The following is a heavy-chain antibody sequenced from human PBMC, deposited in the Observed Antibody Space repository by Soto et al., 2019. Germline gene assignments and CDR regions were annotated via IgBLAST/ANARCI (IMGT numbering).Heavy chain of an antibody. CDR2: ISYDGSNK. CDR3: ARVIIIAVAGTAAFDI. J-gene: IGHJ3*02. D-gene: IGHD6-19*01. CDR1: GFTFSSYG. V-gene: IGHV3-30*03. Sequence: QVQLVESGGGVVQPGRSLRLSCAASGFTFSSYGMHWVRQAPGKGLEWVAVISYDGSNKYYADSVKGRFTISRDNSKNTLYLQMNSLRAEDTAVYYCARVIIIAVAGTAAFDIWGQGTMVTVSS.